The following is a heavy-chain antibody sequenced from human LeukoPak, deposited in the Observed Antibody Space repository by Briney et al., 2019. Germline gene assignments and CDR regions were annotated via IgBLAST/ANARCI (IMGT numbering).Heavy chain of an antibody. J-gene: IGHJ3*02. CDR3: ARVSRISPTIYDYVWGSYWRDAFDI. CDR1: GYTFTSYG. Sequence: ASVKVSCKASGYTFTSYGISWVRQAPGQGLEWMGWISAYNGNTNYAQKLQGRVTMTTDTSTSTAYMELSSLRSEDTAVYYCARVSRISPTIYDYVWGSYWRDAFDIWGQGTMVTVSS. CDR2: ISAYNGNT. V-gene: IGHV1-18*01. D-gene: IGHD3-16*01.